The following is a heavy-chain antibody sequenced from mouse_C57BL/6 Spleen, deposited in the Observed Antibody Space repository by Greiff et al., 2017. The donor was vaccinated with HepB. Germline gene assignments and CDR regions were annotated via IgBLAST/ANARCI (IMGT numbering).Heavy chain of an antibody. J-gene: IGHJ2*01. Sequence: QVQLKQSGPELVKPGASVKISCKASGYAFSSSWMNWVKQRPGKGLEWIGRIYTGDGDTNYNGKFKGKATLTADKSSSTAYMQLSSLTSEDSAVYFCARSDYYYGSRGFDYWGQGTALTVSS. D-gene: IGHD1-1*01. CDR3: ARSDYYYGSRGFDY. CDR2: IYTGDGDT. CDR1: GYAFSSSW. V-gene: IGHV1-82*01.